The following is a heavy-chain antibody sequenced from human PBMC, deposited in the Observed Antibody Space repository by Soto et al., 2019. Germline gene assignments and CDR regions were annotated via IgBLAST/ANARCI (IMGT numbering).Heavy chain of an antibody. CDR3: ARDRGPTDH. J-gene: IGHJ4*02. CDR1: GYTFTSYA. CDR2: ISAYNGNT. V-gene: IGHV1-18*01. Sequence: QVQLVQSGAEVKKPGASVKVSCRASGYTFTSYAFSWVRQAPGQGLEWMGWISAYNGNTDYAPRLQGRVTMTTDTSTNTAYMELRNLTSDDTAVYFCARDRGPTDHWGQGTLVIVSS. D-gene: IGHD3-10*01.